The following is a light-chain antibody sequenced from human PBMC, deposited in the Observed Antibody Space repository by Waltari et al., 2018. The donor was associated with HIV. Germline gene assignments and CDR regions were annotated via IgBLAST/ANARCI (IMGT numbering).Light chain of an antibody. V-gene: IGLV2-8*01. CDR1: SSDVGAYNS. CDR2: EVS. Sequence: QSALTQPASVSESPGQSVTISCAGTSSDVGAYNSVSWYQHHPGKAPKLLISEVSKRPSGVPDRFSGSKSGNTASLTVSGLQAEDEADYYCTSYAGNNLIFGGGTKMTVL. CDR3: TSYAGNNLI. J-gene: IGLJ2*01.